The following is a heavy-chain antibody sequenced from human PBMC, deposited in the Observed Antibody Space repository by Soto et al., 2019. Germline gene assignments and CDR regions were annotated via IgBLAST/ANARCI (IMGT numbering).Heavy chain of an antibody. Sequence: GGSLRLSCAASGLAFSTYEMNWVRQAPGKGLEWVSYISSSGSTIYYADSVKGRFTISRDNAKNSLYLQMNSLRAEDTAVYYCAPDGETGSGWYRFDYWGQGTLVTVSS. D-gene: IGHD6-19*01. CDR2: ISSSGSTI. J-gene: IGHJ4*02. CDR1: GLAFSTYE. CDR3: APDGETGSGWYRFDY. V-gene: IGHV3-48*03.